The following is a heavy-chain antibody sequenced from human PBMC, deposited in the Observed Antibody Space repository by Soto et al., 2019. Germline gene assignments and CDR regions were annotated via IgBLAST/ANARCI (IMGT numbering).Heavy chain of an antibody. V-gene: IGHV3-23*01. CDR1: GFTFINSI. CDR3: AKGPSIPAADFDY. J-gene: IGHJ4*02. D-gene: IGHD6-13*01. Sequence: GSLRLSCAASGFTFINSIMSWVRLAPGKGLEWVSLITSNGDSTYYADSVKGRFTFSRDNSKNTLYLQMNRLRTEDTAVYYCAKGPSIPAADFDYWGQGTLVTVSS. CDR2: ITSNGDST.